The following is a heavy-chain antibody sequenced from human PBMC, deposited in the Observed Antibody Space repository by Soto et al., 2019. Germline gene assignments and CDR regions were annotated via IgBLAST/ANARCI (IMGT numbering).Heavy chain of an antibody. CDR2: LYYGRSA. Sequence: QVQLQESGPGLVKPSETLSLTCAVSGDSISSYYCMWIRQPPGQGLESIGYLYYGRSANYNPSLKRRVTLSGETSANQCSLTLSSMTAADTAGYYCALRSMAVVPEYWGQGTQVTVSS. J-gene: IGHJ4*02. CDR1: GDSISSYY. D-gene: IGHD3-22*01. V-gene: IGHV4-59*01. CDR3: ALRSMAVVPEY.